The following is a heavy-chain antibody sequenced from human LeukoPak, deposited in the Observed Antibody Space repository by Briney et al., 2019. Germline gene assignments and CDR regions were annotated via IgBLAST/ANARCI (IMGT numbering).Heavy chain of an antibody. CDR1: GGSFSGYY. CDR2: INHSGST. V-gene: IGHV4-34*01. CDR3: ASRATMIVVVTPDAFDI. D-gene: IGHD3-22*01. Sequence: PSETLSLTCAVYGGSFSGYYWSWIRQPPGKGLEWIGEINHSGSTNYNPSLKSRVTISVDTSKNQFSLKLSSVTAADTAVYYCASRATMIVVVTPDAFDIWGQGTMVTVSS. J-gene: IGHJ3*02.